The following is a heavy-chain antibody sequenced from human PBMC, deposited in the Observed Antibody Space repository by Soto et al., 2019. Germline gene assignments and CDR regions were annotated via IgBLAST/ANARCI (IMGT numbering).Heavy chain of an antibody. CDR1: GYRFTSYW. D-gene: IGHD4-4*01. CDR2: IDPGDSDA. CDR3: ARQLRHDYINNCFDP. V-gene: IGHV5-51*01. Sequence: GESLKISCKGSGYRFTSYWIAWVRQMPGKGLEWMGSIDPGDSDARYSPSVQGQVTISVDKSISTAYLQWSSLKASDTAISFCARQLRHDYINNCFDPWGQGTMVTVSS. J-gene: IGHJ5*02.